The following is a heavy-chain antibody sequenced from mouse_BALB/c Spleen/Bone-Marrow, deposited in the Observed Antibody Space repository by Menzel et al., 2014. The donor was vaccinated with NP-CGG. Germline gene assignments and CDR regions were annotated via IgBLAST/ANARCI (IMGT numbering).Heavy chain of an antibody. CDR2: ISGDGRYT. CDR1: GFSFGNYG. CDR3: ARHAYYDQTEVSFVC. D-gene: IGHD2-4*01. Sequence: EVKLVESGGGLVKSGGSLKLSCAASGFSFGNYGMSWLRQTPEKRLEWVATISGDGRYTFYSDSVKGRFTISRDNAKNNLYLQLSSLRSEDTALYYCARHAYYDQTEVSFVCWGQGTLVTVSA. J-gene: IGHJ3*01. V-gene: IGHV5-9-2*01.